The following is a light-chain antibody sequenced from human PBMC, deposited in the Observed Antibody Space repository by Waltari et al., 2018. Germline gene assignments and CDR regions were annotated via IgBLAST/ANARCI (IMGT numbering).Light chain of an antibody. CDR2: YVT. CDR3: SAYISRSISYVI. CDR1: SSALSAYNF. Sequence: QPALTQPASMSGSPGQSVTISCPGTSSALSAYNFLSCYQQHPGKGPKLIIYYVTNRASGVSNRFSGSKSGNRASLTISGLQAEDEADYYCSAYISRSISYVIFGGGTKLTVL. J-gene: IGLJ2*01. V-gene: IGLV2-14*03.